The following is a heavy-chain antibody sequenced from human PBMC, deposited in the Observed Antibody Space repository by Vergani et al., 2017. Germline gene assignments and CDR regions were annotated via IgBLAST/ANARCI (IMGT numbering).Heavy chain of an antibody. CDR3: GRVADFDGEGSRRLDL. J-gene: IGHJ5*02. V-gene: IGHV4-59*01. D-gene: IGHD3-10*01. CDR2: MYHSGST. CDR1: GGSISGYY. Sequence: QVQLQESGPGLVKPSETLSLTCSVSGGSISGYYWSWIRQPPGKELEWIGYMYHSGSTNYNPSLETRVTISEYTSKNQFSLKLNSVTAADTAVYYCGRVADFDGEGSRRLDLWGQGILVTVSS.